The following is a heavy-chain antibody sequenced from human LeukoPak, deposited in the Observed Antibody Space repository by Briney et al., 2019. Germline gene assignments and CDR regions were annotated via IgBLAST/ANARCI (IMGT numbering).Heavy chain of an antibody. Sequence: PSETLSLSCTVSGGSISSYYWSWIRQPAGKGLEWIGRIYTSGSTNYNPSLKSRVTMSVDTSKNQFSLKLSSVTAADTAVYYCARVGCSSTSCYNAFDIWGQGTMVTVSS. CDR3: ARVGCSSTSCYNAFDI. CDR1: GGSISSYY. CDR2: IYTSGST. J-gene: IGHJ3*02. V-gene: IGHV4-4*07. D-gene: IGHD2-2*02.